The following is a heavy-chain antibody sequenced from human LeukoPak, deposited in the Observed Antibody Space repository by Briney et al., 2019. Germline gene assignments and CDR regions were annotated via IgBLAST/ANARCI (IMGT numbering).Heavy chain of an antibody. Sequence: PGRSLRLSCTASGFTFGDYAMSWVRQAPGKGLEWVGFIRSKAYGGTTEYAASVKGRFTISRDDSKSIAYLQMNSLKTEDTAVYYCTREFITIFGVVIIQGDYWGQGTLVTVSS. CDR3: TREFITIFGVVIIQGDY. D-gene: IGHD3-3*01. CDR2: IRSKAYGGTT. V-gene: IGHV3-49*04. CDR1: GFTFGDYA. J-gene: IGHJ4*02.